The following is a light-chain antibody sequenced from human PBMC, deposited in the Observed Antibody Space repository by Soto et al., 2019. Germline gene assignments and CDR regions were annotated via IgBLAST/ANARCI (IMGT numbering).Light chain of an antibody. J-gene: IGKJ1*01. CDR1: QSVSSN. CDR3: QQYGSSPIT. V-gene: IGKV3-15*01. CDR2: GAS. Sequence: EIVMTQSPATLPVSPGERATLSCRASQSVSSNLAWYQQKPGQAPRSLIYGASTRATGIPARFSGSGSGTDFTLTITRLEREDFAVYYCQQYGSSPITFGQGTKVDIK.